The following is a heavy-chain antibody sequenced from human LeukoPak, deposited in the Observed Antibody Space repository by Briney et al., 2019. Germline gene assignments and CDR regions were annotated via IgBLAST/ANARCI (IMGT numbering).Heavy chain of an antibody. Sequence: GGSLRLSCAASGFTFSSYATHWVRQAPGKGLEWVAVISYDGSNKYYADSVKGRFTISRDNSKNTLYLQMNSLRAEDTAVYYCVLSTVVTSFDYWGQGTLVTVSS. CDR2: ISYDGSNK. D-gene: IGHD4-23*01. J-gene: IGHJ4*02. CDR3: VLSTVVTSFDY. V-gene: IGHV3-30-3*01. CDR1: GFTFSSYA.